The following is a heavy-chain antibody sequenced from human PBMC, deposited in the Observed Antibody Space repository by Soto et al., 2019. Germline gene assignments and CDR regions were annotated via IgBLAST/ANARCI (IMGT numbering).Heavy chain of an antibody. CDR3: ARREFGGDAFDI. V-gene: IGHV5-51*01. CDR2: IYPGDSDT. Sequence: GESLTISCQGSGNSFTRSWIGWVRQMPGKGLECMGIIYPGDSDTRYSPSFQGLVTISADKSMSTAYLQWSSLQASDTAIYYCARREFGGDAFDIWGPGTMVTVSS. D-gene: IGHD2-15*01. J-gene: IGHJ3*02. CDR1: GNSFTRSW.